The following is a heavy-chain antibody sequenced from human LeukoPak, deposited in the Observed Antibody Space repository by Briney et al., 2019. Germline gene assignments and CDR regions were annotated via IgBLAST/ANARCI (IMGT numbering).Heavy chain of an antibody. D-gene: IGHD4-11*01. CDR3: AREVVTTNRNWFDP. J-gene: IGHJ5*02. CDR2: IILFFAVA. V-gene: IGHV1-69*04. Sequence: ASGKLSCKASGGTFSSYAISWVRQAPGQGLGWMGRIILFFAVANYAQKFQGRVKITAEKSTSTAYMKLSSLRSEDRAVYYCAREVVTTNRNWFDPWGQGTLVTVSS. CDR1: GGTFSSYA.